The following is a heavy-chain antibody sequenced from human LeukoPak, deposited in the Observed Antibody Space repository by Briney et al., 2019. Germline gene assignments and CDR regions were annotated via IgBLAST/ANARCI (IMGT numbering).Heavy chain of an antibody. CDR3: VRGCGRSSCPYYFDY. CDR2: IKQDGNEK. Sequence: QPGGSLRLSCAASGFTFSTYWMSWVRPAPGKGLEWVATIKQDGNEKHYVDSVKGRFAISRDNAKNSLYLQVDSLRAEDTALYFCVRGCGRSSCPYYFDYWGQGTLVTVSS. J-gene: IGHJ4*02. CDR1: GFTFSTYW. D-gene: IGHD2-2*01. V-gene: IGHV3-7*03.